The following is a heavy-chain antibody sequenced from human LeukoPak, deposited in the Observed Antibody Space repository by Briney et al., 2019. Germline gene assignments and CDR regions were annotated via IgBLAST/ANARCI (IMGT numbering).Heavy chain of an antibody. D-gene: IGHD5-18*01. CDR3: ARTRDTAMVDY. V-gene: IGHV3-21*01. J-gene: IGHJ4*02. Sequence: GGSLRLSCAASGFTSSSYSMNWVRQAPGKGLEWVSSISSISSYIYYADSVKGRFTISRDNAKNSLYLQMNSLRAEDTAVYYCARTRDTAMVDYWGQGTLVTVSS. CDR1: GFTSSSYS. CDR2: ISSISSYI.